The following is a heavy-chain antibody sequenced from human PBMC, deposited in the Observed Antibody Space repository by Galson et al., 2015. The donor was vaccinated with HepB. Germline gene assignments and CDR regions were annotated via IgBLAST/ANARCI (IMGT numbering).Heavy chain of an antibody. CDR1: GFTFSRYW. Sequence: SLRLSCAASGFTFSRYWMHWVRQAPGKGPVWVSRIGGDGSDTTYADFVKGRFTISRDNAKKTRYLQMNSLRAEDTAVYYCARERTTVTTVDYWGQGTLVTVSS. D-gene: IGHD4-17*01. CDR2: IGGDGSDT. V-gene: IGHV3-74*01. CDR3: ARERTTVTTVDY. J-gene: IGHJ4*02.